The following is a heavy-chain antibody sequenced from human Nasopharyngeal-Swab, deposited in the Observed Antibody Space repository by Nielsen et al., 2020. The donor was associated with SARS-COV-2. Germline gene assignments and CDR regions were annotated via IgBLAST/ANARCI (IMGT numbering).Heavy chain of an antibody. Sequence: GESLKISCTTSGFTFGDYAMSWVRQAPGKGLEWVGFIRSEANGGTAEYAVSVEGRFSISRDDSKGIAYLQMNSLKTEDTAVYYCTGYSTIFYWGQGTLVTVSS. V-gene: IGHV3-49*04. D-gene: IGHD2-2*01. J-gene: IGHJ4*02. CDR1: GFTFGDYA. CDR3: TGYSTIFY. CDR2: IRSEANGGTA.